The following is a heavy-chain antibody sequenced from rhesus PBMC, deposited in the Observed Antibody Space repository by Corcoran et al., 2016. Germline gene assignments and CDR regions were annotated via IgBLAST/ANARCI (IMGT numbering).Heavy chain of an antibody. D-gene: IGHD1-44*02. J-gene: IGHJ4*01. Sequence: QLQLQESGPGLVKPSATLSVTCAVSGGSISSSYWSWIRQAPGKGLEWIGYIYGSGSSTNYNPSLKSRVTLSVDTSKNQLSLKLSSVTTADTAVYYCARRYSGSYSFDYWGQGVLVTVSS. CDR1: GGSISSSY. CDR3: ARRYSGSYSFDY. CDR2: IYGSGSST. V-gene: IGHV4-169*01.